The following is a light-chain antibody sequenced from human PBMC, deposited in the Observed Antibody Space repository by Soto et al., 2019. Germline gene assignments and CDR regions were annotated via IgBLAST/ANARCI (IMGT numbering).Light chain of an antibody. V-gene: IGLV2-14*01. CDR2: EVS. J-gene: IGLJ1*01. Sequence: QSALTQPASVSGSPGQSITISCTGTSSDVGNYKYVSWYQQHPGKAPKLMIYEVSNRPSGVSNRFSGSKSGNTASLTTSGLQAEDETDYYCFSYTSSGTYVFGTGTKVTV. CDR3: FSYTSSGTYV. CDR1: SSDVGNYKY.